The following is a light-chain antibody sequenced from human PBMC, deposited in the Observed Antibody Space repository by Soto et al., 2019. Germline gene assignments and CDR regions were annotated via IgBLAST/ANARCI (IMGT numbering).Light chain of an antibody. CDR3: QQYKT. Sequence: DIPMTQSPSSLSASVGDRVTITCRGSQGISSWLAWYQQKPGKAPRLMIYKASSLASGVPSRFSGSGSETEFTLTISGLQPDDFANYYCQQYKTFGQGTRVEIK. CDR2: KAS. CDR1: QGISSW. J-gene: IGKJ1*01. V-gene: IGKV1-5*03.